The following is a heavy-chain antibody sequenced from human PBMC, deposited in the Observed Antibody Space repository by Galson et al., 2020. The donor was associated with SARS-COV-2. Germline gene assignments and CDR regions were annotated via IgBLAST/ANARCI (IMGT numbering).Heavy chain of an antibody. V-gene: IGHV1-2*02. D-gene: IGHD3-10*01. CDR3: ARDSSAGSGSDYQI. CDR2: INPNSGGT. Sequence: GESLKISCKASGYTFTGYYMHWVRQAPGQGLEWMGWINPNSGGTNYAQKVQGRVTMTRDTSISTAYMELSRLRSDDTAVYYCARDSSAGSGSDYQIWGLGTLVTVSS. J-gene: IGHJ4*02. CDR1: GYTFTGYY.